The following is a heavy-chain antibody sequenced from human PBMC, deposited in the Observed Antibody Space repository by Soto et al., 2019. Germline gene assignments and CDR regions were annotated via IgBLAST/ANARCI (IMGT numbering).Heavy chain of an antibody. CDR2: ISYDGSNK. CDR3: AGGGGSYYYGMDV. Sequence: GGSLRLSCAASGFTFSSYAMHWVRQAPGKGLEWVAVISYDGSNKYYADSVKGRFTISRDNSKNTLYLQMNSLRAEDTAVYYCAGGGGSYYYGMDVWGQGTTVTVSS. CDR1: GFTFSSYA. J-gene: IGHJ6*02. D-gene: IGHD2-15*01. V-gene: IGHV3-30-3*01.